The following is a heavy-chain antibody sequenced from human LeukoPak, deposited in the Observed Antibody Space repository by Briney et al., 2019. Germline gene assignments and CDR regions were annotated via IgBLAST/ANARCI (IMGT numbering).Heavy chain of an antibody. D-gene: IGHD3-10*01. CDR1: GLTFSSYA. J-gene: IGHJ4*02. CDR2: ISGSGGST. CDR3: AKVPSAYFDY. Sequence: PGGSLRLSCAASGLTFSSYAMSWVRQAPGKGVEWVSAISGSGGSTYYADSVKGRFTISRDNSKNTLYLQMNSLRAEDTAVYYCAKVPSAYFDYWGQGTLVTVSS. V-gene: IGHV3-23*01.